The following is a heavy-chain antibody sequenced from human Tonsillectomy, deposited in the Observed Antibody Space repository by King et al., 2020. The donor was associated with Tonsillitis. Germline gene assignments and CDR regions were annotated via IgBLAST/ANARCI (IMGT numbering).Heavy chain of an antibody. D-gene: IGHD3-22*01. CDR1: GFTFSNHA. V-gene: IGHV3-23*04. J-gene: IGHJ4*02. CDR3: ARESYDRRFYFEN. Sequence: VQLVESGGGLVQPGGPLRVSCAASGFTFSNHAMSWFRQAPGKGLEWVSGIGTATDTHYADSVRGRFTVSRDDSQNTLYLQTDSLRVEDTALYYCARESYDRRFYFENWGQGTPVTVSS. CDR2: IGTATDT.